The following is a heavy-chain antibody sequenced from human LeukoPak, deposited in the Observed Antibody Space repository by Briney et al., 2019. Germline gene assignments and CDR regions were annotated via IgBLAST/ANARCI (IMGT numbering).Heavy chain of an antibody. V-gene: IGHV3-9*01. CDR3: AKGSDYYGSGMPESFDI. CDR1: GFTFDDYA. Sequence: GGSLRLSRAASGFTFDDYAMHWVRQAPGKGLEWVSGISWNSGSIGYADSVKGRFTISRDNAKNSLYLQMNSLRAEDTALYYCAKGSDYYGSGMPESFDIWGQGTMVTVSS. D-gene: IGHD3-10*01. CDR2: ISWNSGSI. J-gene: IGHJ3*02.